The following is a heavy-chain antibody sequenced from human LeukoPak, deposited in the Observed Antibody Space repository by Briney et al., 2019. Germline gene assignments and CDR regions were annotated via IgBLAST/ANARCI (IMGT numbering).Heavy chain of an antibody. CDR1: GFTFDDYG. CDR3: ARVGPNWNLYYYYYMDV. D-gene: IGHD1-20*01. Sequence: PGGSLRLSCAASGFTFDDYGMSWVRQAPGKGLEWVSGINWNGGSTGYADSVKGRFTISRDNAKNSLYLQINSLRAEDTALYYCARVGPNWNLYYYYYMDVWGKGTTVTVSS. V-gene: IGHV3-20*04. CDR2: INWNGGST. J-gene: IGHJ6*03.